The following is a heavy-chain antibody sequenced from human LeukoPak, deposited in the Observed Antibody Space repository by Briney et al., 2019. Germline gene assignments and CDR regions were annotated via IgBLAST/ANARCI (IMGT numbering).Heavy chain of an antibody. Sequence: SETLSLTCAVYGGSFSGYYWSWIRQPPGKGLEWIGEINHSGSTNYNPSLKSRVTISVDTSKNQFSLKLSSVTAADTAVYYCARPSSPYYYGSGSRDYYMDVWGKGTTVTISS. D-gene: IGHD3-10*01. J-gene: IGHJ6*03. CDR2: INHSGST. CDR3: ARPSSPYYYGSGSRDYYMDV. CDR1: GGSFSGYY. V-gene: IGHV4-34*01.